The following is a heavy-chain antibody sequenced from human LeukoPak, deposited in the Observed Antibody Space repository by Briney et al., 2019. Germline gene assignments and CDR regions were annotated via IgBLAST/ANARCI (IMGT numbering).Heavy chain of an antibody. CDR3: ARDRRYYYGSGSYYNVDFDY. CDR2: INTNTGNP. J-gene: IGHJ4*02. V-gene: IGHV7-4-1*02. CDR1: GYTSTSYA. D-gene: IGHD3-10*01. Sequence: ASVKVSCKASGYTSTSYAMNWVRQAPGQGLEWMGWINTNTGNPTYAQGFTGRFVFSLDTSVSTAYLQISSLKAEDTAVYYCARDRRYYYGSGSYYNVDFDYWGQGTLVTVSS.